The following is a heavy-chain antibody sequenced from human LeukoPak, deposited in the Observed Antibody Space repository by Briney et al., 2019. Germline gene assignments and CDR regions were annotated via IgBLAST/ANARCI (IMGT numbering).Heavy chain of an antibody. CDR1: GGTFSSYD. V-gene: IGHV1-69*13. D-gene: IGHD2-15*01. CDR3: ARDATSDDGIDY. J-gene: IGHJ4*02. Sequence: SVKVSCKASGGTFSSYDISWVRQAPGQGLEWMGGIIPIFGTANYAQKFQGRVTITADESTSTAYMELSSLRSEDTAVYYCARDATSDDGIDYWGQGTLVTVSS. CDR2: IIPIFGTA.